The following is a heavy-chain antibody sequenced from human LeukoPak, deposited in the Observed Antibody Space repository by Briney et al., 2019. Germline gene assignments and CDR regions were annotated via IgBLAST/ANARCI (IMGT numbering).Heavy chain of an antibody. CDR3: AKSIRNCSGGSCYFTAFDY. J-gene: IGHJ4*02. D-gene: IGHD2-15*01. Sequence: GGSLRLSCTVSGFTVSSNSMSWVRQAPGKGLEWVSAISGSGGSTYYADSVKGRFTISRDNSKNTLYLQMNSLRAEDTAVYYCAKSIRNCSGGSCYFTAFDYWGQGTLVTVSS. CDR2: ISGSGGST. CDR1: GFTVSSNS. V-gene: IGHV3-23*01.